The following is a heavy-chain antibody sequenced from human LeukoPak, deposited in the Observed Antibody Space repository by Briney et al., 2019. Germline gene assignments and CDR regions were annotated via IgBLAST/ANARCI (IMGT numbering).Heavy chain of an antibody. CDR2: ISWNSGSI. J-gene: IGHJ3*02. CDR1: GFTFDDYA. V-gene: IGHV3-9*03. CDR3: AKGDSSGYKGSENAFDI. Sequence: QPGGSLRLSCAASGFTFDDYAMHWVRQAPGKGLEWVSGISWNSGSIGYADSVKGRFTISRDNAKNSLYLQMNSLRAEDMALYYCAKGDSSGYKGSENAFDIWGQGTMVTVSS. D-gene: IGHD3-22*01.